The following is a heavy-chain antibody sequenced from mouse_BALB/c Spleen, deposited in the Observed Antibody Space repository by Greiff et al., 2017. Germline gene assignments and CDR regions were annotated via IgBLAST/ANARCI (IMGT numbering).Heavy chain of an antibody. V-gene: IGHV3-6*02. Sequence: EVQRVESGPGLVKPSQSLSLTCSVTGYSITSGYYWNWIRQFPGNKLEWMGYISYDGSNNYNPSLKNRISITRDTSKNQFFLKLNSVTTEDTATYYCTGTEDYFDYWGQGTTLTVSS. CDR2: ISYDGSN. CDR3: TGTEDYFDY. J-gene: IGHJ2*01. D-gene: IGHD4-1*01. CDR1: GYSITSGYY.